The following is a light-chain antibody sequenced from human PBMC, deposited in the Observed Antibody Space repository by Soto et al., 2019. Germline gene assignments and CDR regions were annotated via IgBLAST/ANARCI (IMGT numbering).Light chain of an antibody. Sequence: EIVLTQSPATLSLSPGYRVTLSCRASQTVGRYLSWYQHSPGQGPRLLVYDASNRATGIPARFSGSGSETDFTPTISSLEPEDVAVYYCQQRLHWPITFGQGTRLEIK. CDR3: QQRLHWPIT. CDR2: DAS. V-gene: IGKV3-11*01. CDR1: QTVGRY. J-gene: IGKJ5*01.